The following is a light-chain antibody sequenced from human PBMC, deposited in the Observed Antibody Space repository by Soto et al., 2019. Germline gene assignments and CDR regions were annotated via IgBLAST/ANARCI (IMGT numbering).Light chain of an antibody. V-gene: IGKV1-5*03. CDR2: KAS. CDR3: QQYNSS. J-gene: IGKJ1*01. CDR1: QSISSR. Sequence: DIQMTQSPSTLSASAGDRVTITCRASQSISSRLAWYQQKPGKAPKLLIYKASSLESGVPSRFSGGGSGTEFTLTISSLQPDDFATYYCQQYNSSFGQGTKVDI.